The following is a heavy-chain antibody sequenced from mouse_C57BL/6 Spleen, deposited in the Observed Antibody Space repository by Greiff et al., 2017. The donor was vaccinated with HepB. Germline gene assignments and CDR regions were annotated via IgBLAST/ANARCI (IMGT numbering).Heavy chain of an antibody. D-gene: IGHD1-1*01. V-gene: IGHV14-2*01. Sequence: EVKLLESGAELVKPGASVKLSCTASGFNIKDYYMHWVKQRTEQGLEWIGRIDPEDGETKYAPKFQGKATITADTSSNTAYLQLSSLTSEDTSVYYCARRDYGSSPYWYFDVWGTGTTVTVSS. CDR1: GFNIKDYY. CDR2: IDPEDGET. CDR3: ARRDYGSSPYWYFDV. J-gene: IGHJ1*03.